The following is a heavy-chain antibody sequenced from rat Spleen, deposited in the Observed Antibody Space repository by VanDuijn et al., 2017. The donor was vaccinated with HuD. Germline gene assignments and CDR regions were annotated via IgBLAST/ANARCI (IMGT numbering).Heavy chain of an antibody. J-gene: IGHJ2*01. D-gene: IGHD1-7*01. Sequence: QVQLKESGPGLVQPSQTLSLTCTVSGFSLTSNGVSWVRQPPGKGLEWIAAISSGGSTYYNSALKSRLSISRDTSKSQVFLKMNSLQTEDTAIYFCTRLGTGDYWGQGVMVTVSS. CDR1: GFSLTSNG. V-gene: IGHV2S12*01. CDR3: TRLGTGDY. CDR2: ISSGGST.